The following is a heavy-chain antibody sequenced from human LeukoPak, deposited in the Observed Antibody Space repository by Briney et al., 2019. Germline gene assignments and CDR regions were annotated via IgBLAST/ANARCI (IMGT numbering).Heavy chain of an antibody. D-gene: IGHD5-18*01. CDR3: ARVGSHAMVLEY. V-gene: IGHV4-59*08. J-gene: IGHJ4*02. CDR2: IYYSGST. CDR1: GGSISNHY. Sequence: PSETLSLTCTVSGGSISNHYWSWIRQPPGEGLEWIGYIYYSGSTNYNPSLKSRVIISVDTSKNQFSLKLSSVTAADTAVYYCARVGSHAMVLEYWGQGTLVTVTS.